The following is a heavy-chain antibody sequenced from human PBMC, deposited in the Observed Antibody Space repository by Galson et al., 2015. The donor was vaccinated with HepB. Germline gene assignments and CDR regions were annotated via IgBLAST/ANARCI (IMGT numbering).Heavy chain of an antibody. Sequence: SVKVSCKASGGTFSSYAISWVRQAPGQGLEWMGGIIPIFGTANYAQKFQGRVTITADKSTSTAYVELSSLRSEDTAVYYCARDSPGYCSGGSCSPSFDYWGQGTLVTVSS. V-gene: IGHV1-69*06. D-gene: IGHD2-15*01. J-gene: IGHJ4*02. CDR1: GGTFSSYA. CDR3: ARDSPGYCSGGSCSPSFDY. CDR2: IIPIFGTA.